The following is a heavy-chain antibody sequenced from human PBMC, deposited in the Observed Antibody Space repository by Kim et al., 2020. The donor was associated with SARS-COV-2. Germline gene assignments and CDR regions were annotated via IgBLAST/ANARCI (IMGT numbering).Heavy chain of an antibody. CDR3: ARNAVAGTGFDY. V-gene: IGHV4-31*03. Sequence: SETLSLTCTVSGGSISSGGYYWSWIRQHPGKGLEWIGYIYYSGSTYYNPSLKSRVTISVDTSKNQFSLKLSSVTAADTAVYYCARNAVAGTGFDYWGQGTLVTVSS. J-gene: IGHJ4*02. CDR1: GGSISSGGYY. CDR2: IYYSGST. D-gene: IGHD6-19*01.